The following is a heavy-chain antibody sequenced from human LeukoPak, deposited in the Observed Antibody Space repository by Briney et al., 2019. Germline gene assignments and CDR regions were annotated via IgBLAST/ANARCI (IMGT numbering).Heavy chain of an antibody. J-gene: IGHJ4*02. D-gene: IGHD2-21*02. Sequence: GGSLRLSCAASGYTFSSISRNWVRQALGKGLQWVSSICSSSGCIYYADSLKGRFTISRDNAKNPLYLQTDSLRAEDTAVYYCARDTTYCGGGCYSLTDYWGQGTLVSVSS. CDR3: ARDTTYCGGGCYSLTDY. CDR2: ICSSSGCI. CDR1: GYTFSSIS. V-gene: IGHV3-21*01.